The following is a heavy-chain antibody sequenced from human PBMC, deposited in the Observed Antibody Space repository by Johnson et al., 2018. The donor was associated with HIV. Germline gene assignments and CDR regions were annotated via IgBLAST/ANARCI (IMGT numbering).Heavy chain of an antibody. Sequence: VQLVESGGGVVQPGRSLRVSCAASGFTVSSNYMSWVRQAPGKGLEWVSVIYSGGSTYYADSVKGRLTISRDNSKNTLYLQMNSLRAEDTAMYYCAKDRVDTAMVVNAFDIWGQGTMVTVAS. CDR3: AKDRVDTAMVVNAFDI. CDR2: IYSGGST. J-gene: IGHJ3*02. V-gene: IGHV3-66*02. D-gene: IGHD5-18*01. CDR1: GFTVSSNY.